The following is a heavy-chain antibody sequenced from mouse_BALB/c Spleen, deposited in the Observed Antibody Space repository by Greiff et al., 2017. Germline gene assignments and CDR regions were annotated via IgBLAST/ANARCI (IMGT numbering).Heavy chain of an antibody. CDR1: GFTFSDYY. CDR2: ISDGGSYT. D-gene: IGHD2-14*01. V-gene: IGHV5-4*02. J-gene: IGHJ4*01. Sequence: EVMLVESGGGLVKPGGSLKLSCAASGFTFSDYYMYWVRQTPEKRLEWVATISDGGSYTYYPDSVKGRFTISRDNAKNNLYLQMSSLKSEDTAMYYCTRGRYDDAMDYWGQGTSVTVSS. CDR3: TRGRYDDAMDY.